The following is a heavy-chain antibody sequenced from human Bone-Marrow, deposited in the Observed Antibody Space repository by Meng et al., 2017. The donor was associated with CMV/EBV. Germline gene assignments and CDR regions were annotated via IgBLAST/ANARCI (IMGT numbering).Heavy chain of an antibody. J-gene: IGHJ6*02. D-gene: IGHD2-2*02. CDR1: GYTFTSYD. CDR3: ARGAPAAILAYYYYYGMDV. Sequence: ASVKVSCKASGYTFTSYDINWVRQATGQGLEWMGWINPNSGGTNYAQKFQGRVTMTRDTSISTAYMELSRLRSDDTAVYYCARGAPAAILAYYYYYGMDVWGQGTTVTVSS. CDR2: INPNSGGT. V-gene: IGHV1-2*02.